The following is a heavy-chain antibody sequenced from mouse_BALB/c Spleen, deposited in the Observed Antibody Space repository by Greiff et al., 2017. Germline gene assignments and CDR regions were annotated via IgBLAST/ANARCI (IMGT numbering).Heavy chain of an antibody. CDR1: GDSITSGY. V-gene: IGHV3-8*02. D-gene: IGHD1-1*01. Sequence: EVQLVESGPSLVKPSQTLSLTCSVTGDSITSGYWNWIRKFPGNKLEYMGYISYSGSTYYNPSLKSRISITRDTSKNQYYLQLNSVTTEDTATYYCARPTVVALYWYFDVWGAGTTVTVSS. CDR2: ISYSGST. J-gene: IGHJ1*01. CDR3: ARPTVVALYWYFDV.